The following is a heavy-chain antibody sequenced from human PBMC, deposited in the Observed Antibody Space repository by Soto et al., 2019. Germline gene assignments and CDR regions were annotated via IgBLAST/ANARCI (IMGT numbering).Heavy chain of an antibody. CDR2: IFYSGRSGST. CDR3: ARTALGWFDP. Sequence: SETLSLTCSFAGGSISSYYLSWIRQPPGKGLEWIGYIFYSGRSGSTNHKPSLKSRVTISVDKSKNQFSLKLSSVTAADTAVYYGARTALGWFDPWGQRTLIAVCS. D-gene: IGHD2-21*02. V-gene: IGHV4-59*01. J-gene: IGHJ5*02. CDR1: GGSISSYY.